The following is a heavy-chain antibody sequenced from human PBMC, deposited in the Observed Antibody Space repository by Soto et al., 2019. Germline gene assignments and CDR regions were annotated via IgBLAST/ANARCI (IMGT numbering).Heavy chain of an antibody. V-gene: IGHV4-34*01. Sequence: PSETLSLTCAVYGGSFSGYYWSWIRQPPGKGLEWIGEINHSGSTNYNPSPKSRVTISVDTSKNQFSLKLSSVTAADTAVYYCARGPTRGKNYYYYYGMDVWGQGTTVTVSS. CDR3: ARGPTRGKNYYYYYGMDV. CDR1: GGSFSGYY. CDR2: INHSGST. J-gene: IGHJ6*02.